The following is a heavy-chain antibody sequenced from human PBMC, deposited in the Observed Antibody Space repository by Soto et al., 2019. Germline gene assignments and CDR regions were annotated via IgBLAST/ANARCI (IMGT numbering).Heavy chain of an antibody. J-gene: IGHJ4*02. D-gene: IGHD2-8*01. Sequence: GESLKISCKGSGYSFTSYWIGWVRQMPGKGLEWMGIIYPGDSDTRYSPSFQGQVTISADKSISTAYLQMNSLRAEDTAVYYCAKESTPHLGYCFNGVCYNDYWGQGTLVTVSS. CDR3: AKESTPHLGYCFNGVCYNDY. CDR1: GYSFTSYW. V-gene: IGHV5-51*01. CDR2: IYPGDSDT.